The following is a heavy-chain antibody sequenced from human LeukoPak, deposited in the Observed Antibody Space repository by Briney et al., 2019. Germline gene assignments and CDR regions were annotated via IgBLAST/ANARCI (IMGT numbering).Heavy chain of an antibody. Sequence: SETLSLTCTVSGGSISSYYWSWIRQPPGKGLEWSGYIYYSGSTNYNPSLKSRVTISVDTSKNQFSPNLISVTAADTAVYYCARGGGWNYYFDYWGQGTLVTVSS. CDR1: GGSISSYY. D-gene: IGHD6-19*01. V-gene: IGHV4-59*01. CDR2: IYYSGST. J-gene: IGHJ4*02. CDR3: ARGGGWNYYFDY.